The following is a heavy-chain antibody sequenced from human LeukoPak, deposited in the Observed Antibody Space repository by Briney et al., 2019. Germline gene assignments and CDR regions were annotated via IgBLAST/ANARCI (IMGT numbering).Heavy chain of an antibody. D-gene: IGHD3-16*01. Sequence: SETLSLTCTVSGRSIINISYFWRWIRQTPARGRGWNGSFYYTGATSYNPSLKIRVTISADTYKNQILLNLTSVTAADKATYYCAGLSVLRNVGDHDYWGQGTLVTVSS. J-gene: IGHJ4*02. V-gene: IGHV4-39*01. CDR2: FYYTGAT. CDR3: AGLSVLRNVGDHDY. CDR1: GRSIINISYF.